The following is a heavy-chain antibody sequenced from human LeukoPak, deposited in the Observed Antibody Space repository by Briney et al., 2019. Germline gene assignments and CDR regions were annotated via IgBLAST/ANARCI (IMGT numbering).Heavy chain of an antibody. J-gene: IGHJ3*01. CDR1: GASTSAYY. V-gene: IGHV4-59*01. CDR2: SYSSGNA. CDR3: AHSKRGGGYYINAFAV. D-gene: IGHD1-26*01. Sequence: PSETLSLTCTVSGASTSAYYWSWIRQPPGKGLEWIGYSYSSGNANYNPSLKSRVTISIDTSENQFSLRLTSVTAADTAVYFCAHSKRGGGYYINAFAVWGQGALVTISS.